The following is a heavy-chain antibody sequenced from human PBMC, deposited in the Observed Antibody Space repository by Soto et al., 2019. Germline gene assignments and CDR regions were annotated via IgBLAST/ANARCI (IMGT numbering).Heavy chain of an antibody. Sequence: QVQLVQSGAEVKKPGASVKVSCKTYGYTFTNYGITWVRQAPGQGLEWMGWVSAYNRNTNYAQKFQDRATMTTDTSTRTAYMELRSLTPDDTAVYFCARERRWEPLPYWGQGTLVTVSS. V-gene: IGHV1-18*04. D-gene: IGHD1-26*01. CDR3: ARERRWEPLPY. CDR2: VSAYNRNT. J-gene: IGHJ4*02. CDR1: GYTFTNYG.